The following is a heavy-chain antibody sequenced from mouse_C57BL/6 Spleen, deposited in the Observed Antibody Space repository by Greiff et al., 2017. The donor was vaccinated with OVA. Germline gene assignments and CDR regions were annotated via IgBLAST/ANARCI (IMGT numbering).Heavy chain of an antibody. D-gene: IGHD3-2*02. J-gene: IGHJ2*01. V-gene: IGHV5-6*01. CDR2: ISSGGSYT. CDR1: GFTFSSYG. Sequence: EVKVVESGGDLVKPGGSLKLSCAASGFTFSSYGMSWVRQTPDKRLEWVATISSGGSYTYYPDSVKGRFTISRDNAKNTLYLQMSSLKSEDTAMYYCARPLYSSGYFDYWGQGTTLTVSS. CDR3: ARPLYSSGYFDY.